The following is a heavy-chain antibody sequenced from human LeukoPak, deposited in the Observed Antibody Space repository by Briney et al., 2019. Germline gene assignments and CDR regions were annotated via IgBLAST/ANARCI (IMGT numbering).Heavy chain of an antibody. D-gene: IGHD1-26*01. CDR1: GFTFSSHN. CDR2: ITTSSRYI. CDR3: VRDGQTSGIHGGL. Sequence: GGSLRLSCIASGFTFSSHNMNWVRQAPGKGLEWVSLITTSSRYIYYADSVKGRFTVSRDNGKNSLYLQINSLRAEDTAVYYCVRDGQTSGIHGGLWGRGTRVSVS. V-gene: IGHV3-21*05. J-gene: IGHJ4*02.